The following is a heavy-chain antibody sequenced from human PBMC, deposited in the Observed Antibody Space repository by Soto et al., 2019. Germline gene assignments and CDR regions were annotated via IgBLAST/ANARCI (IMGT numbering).Heavy chain of an antibody. V-gene: IGHV1-18*01. J-gene: IGHJ4*02. CDR3: ARDAAAGLNDC. CDR2: INEYNGNT. Sequence: QVQLVQSGAEVKKPGASVKVSCKASDYTFTNYGISWVRQAPGQGLEWMGWINEYNGNTKSAQKLQGRVTLTTDTITRTAYMERRSLRFDDTAVYYCARDAAAGLNDCWGQGTLVTDSS. D-gene: IGHD6-13*01. CDR1: DYTFTNYG.